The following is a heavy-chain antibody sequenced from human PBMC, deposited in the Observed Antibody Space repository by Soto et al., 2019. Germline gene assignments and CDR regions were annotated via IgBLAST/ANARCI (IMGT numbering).Heavy chain of an antibody. CDR1: GGSISSGDYY. Sequence: QVQLQESGPGLVKPSQTLSLTCTVSGGSISSGDYYWSWIRQPPGRGLEGIGYIYDSRSTYYNSSRMRRVNITLDTSKKQFSLKLTSVTAADTAVYYCARDNGVGPWGQGTLVTVSS. J-gene: IGHJ5*02. D-gene: IGHD2-8*01. CDR2: IYDSRST. CDR3: ARDNGVGP. V-gene: IGHV4-30-4*01.